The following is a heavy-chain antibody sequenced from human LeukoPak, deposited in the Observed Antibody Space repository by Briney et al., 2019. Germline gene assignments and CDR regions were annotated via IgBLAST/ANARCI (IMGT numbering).Heavy chain of an antibody. Sequence: SETLSLTCTVSGGSISSGGYYRSWIRQHPGKGLEWIGYIYYSGSTYYNPSLKSRVTISVDTSKNQFSLKLSSVTAADTAVYYCARDNRYDSSGYDAFDIWGQGTMVTVSS. CDR2: IYYSGST. CDR1: GGSISSGGYY. CDR3: ARDNRYDSSGYDAFDI. V-gene: IGHV4-31*03. J-gene: IGHJ3*02. D-gene: IGHD3-22*01.